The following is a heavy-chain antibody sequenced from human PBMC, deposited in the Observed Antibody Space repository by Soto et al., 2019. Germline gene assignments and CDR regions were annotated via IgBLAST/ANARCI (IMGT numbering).Heavy chain of an antibody. Sequence: LSLTCTVSGGSISSSSYYWGWIRQPPGKGLEWIGSIYYSGSTYYNPSLKSRVTISVDTSKNQFSLKLSSVTAADTAVYYCARRGTIVGATTEYFDYWGQGTLVTVSS. CDR3: ARRGTIVGATTEYFDY. V-gene: IGHV4-39*01. J-gene: IGHJ4*02. CDR1: GGSISSSSYY. D-gene: IGHD1-26*01. CDR2: IYYSGST.